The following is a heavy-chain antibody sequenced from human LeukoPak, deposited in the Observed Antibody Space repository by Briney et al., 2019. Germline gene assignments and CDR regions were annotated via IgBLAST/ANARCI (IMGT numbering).Heavy chain of an antibody. CDR2: ISGSGGST. D-gene: IGHD6-19*01. CDR1: GFTFSSYA. CDR3: AKARKAVAGTGSRFDY. V-gene: IGHV3-23*01. Sequence: GGSLRLSCAASGFTFSSYAMSWVRQAPGKGLEWVSAISGSGGSTYYADSVKGRFTISRDNSKNTLYLQMNSLRAKDTAVYYCAKARKAVAGTGSRFDYWGQGTLVTVSS. J-gene: IGHJ4*02.